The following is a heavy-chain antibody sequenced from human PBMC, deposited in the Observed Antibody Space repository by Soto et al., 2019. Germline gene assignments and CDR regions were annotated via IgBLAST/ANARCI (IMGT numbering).Heavy chain of an antibody. V-gene: IGHV3-48*02. D-gene: IGHD3-10*01. CDR2: VTTSGDTV. J-gene: IGHJ6*02. Sequence: GGSLTLSCAASGFTFSSYSMNWVRQAPGKGLEWVAYVTTSGDTVFYADSVEGRFAISRDVATNSVHLQMHSLRDEDTAVYYCVREEASGSSLLSYGYYYNGMDVWGQGSTVIVSS. CDR1: GFTFSSYS. CDR3: VREEASGSSLLSYGYYYNGMDV.